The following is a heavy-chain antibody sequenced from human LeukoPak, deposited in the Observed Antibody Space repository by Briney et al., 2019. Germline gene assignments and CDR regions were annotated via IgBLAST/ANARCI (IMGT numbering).Heavy chain of an antibody. CDR2: IYYRSKWYS. CDR3: TGGGLVRGTLHWFDP. J-gene: IGHJ5*02. CDR1: GDIVSGGSAG. Sequence: SQTLSLTCAISGDIVSGGSAGWNWIRQSPSRGLEWLGRIYYRSKWYSDYAISLKSRITINPDTSRNQFSLQLNSATHDDTAVYYCTGGGLVRGTLHWFDPWGQGTLVTVSS. D-gene: IGHD3-10*01. V-gene: IGHV6-1*01.